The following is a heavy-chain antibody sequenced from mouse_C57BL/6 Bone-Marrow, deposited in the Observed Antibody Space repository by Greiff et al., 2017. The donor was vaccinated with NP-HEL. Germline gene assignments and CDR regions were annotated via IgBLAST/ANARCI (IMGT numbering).Heavy chain of an antibody. J-gene: IGHJ4*01. CDR2: IYPGDGDT. CDR1: GYAFSSYW. Sequence: VQLKESGAELVKPGASVKISCKASGYAFSSYWMNWVKQRPGKGLEWIGQIYPGDGDTNYNGKFKGKATLTADKSSSTAYMQLSSLTSEDSAVYFCAKDIYYGSRYYYAMDYWGQGTSVTVSS. CDR3: AKDIYYGSRYYYAMDY. D-gene: IGHD1-1*01. V-gene: IGHV1-80*01.